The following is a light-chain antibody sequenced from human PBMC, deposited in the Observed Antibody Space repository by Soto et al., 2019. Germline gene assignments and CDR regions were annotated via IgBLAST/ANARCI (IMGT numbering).Light chain of an antibody. J-gene: IGKJ3*01. CDR3: HQYGSSLT. Sequence: TQSPSFLSLSLGERATLSCRASQSVSSSYLAWYQQTPGQATRLLIYGASSRATGIPDRFSGSASRTDFTLTISRLEPEDFADYYCHQYGSSLTFGHGTKVD. CDR2: GAS. V-gene: IGKV3-20*01. CDR1: QSVSSSY.